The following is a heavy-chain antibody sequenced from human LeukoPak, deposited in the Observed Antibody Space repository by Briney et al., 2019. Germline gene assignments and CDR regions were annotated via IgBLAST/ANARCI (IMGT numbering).Heavy chain of an antibody. V-gene: IGHV3-23*01. CDR2: ISGSGGST. Sequence: GSLRLSCAASGFTFSSYAMSWVRQAPGKGLEWVSAISGSGGSTYYADSVKGRFTISRDNSKNTLYLQMNSLRAEDTAVYYCAKDSPQTSSQIYYFDYWGQGTLVTVSS. CDR3: AKDSPQTSSQIYYFDY. D-gene: IGHD6-13*01. J-gene: IGHJ4*02. CDR1: GFTFSSYA.